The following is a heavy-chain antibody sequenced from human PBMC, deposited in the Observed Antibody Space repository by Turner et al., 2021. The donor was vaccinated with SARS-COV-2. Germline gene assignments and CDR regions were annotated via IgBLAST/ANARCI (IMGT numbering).Heavy chain of an antibody. CDR3: ARDPGYSGYDYWQNTEFFDY. CDR2: ISSTSYYI. CDR1: GFTYGSYS. Sequence: EVQLVESGGGLVKPGGALRCSCASSGFTYGSYSRNWVRQAPGKGLEWVSSISSTSYYIYYADSVKGRFTISRDNAKNSLYLQMNSLRAEYTAVYYCARDPGYSGYDYWQNTEFFDYWGQGTLVTVSS. V-gene: IGHV3-21*01. J-gene: IGHJ4*02. D-gene: IGHD5-12*01.